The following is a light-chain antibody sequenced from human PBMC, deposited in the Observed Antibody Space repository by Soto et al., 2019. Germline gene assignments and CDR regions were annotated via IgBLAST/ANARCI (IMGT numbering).Light chain of an antibody. Sequence: DIQMTQSPSTLSASVGDRVTMTCRASQSISSWLAWYQQKPGKAPKLLIYDASNLESGVPSRFSCSGSGTAFTLSNSSLQPDDFATYYCQQYNSFSLWTFGQGTKVEIK. CDR3: QQYNSFSLWT. J-gene: IGKJ1*01. CDR1: QSISSW. V-gene: IGKV1-5*01. CDR2: DAS.